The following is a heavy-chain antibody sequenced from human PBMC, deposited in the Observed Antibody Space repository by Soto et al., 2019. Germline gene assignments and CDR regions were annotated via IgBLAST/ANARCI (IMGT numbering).Heavy chain of an antibody. Sequence: ASVKVSCKASGYTFTSYGISWVRQAPGQGLEWMGWISAYNGNTNYAQKLQGRVTMTTDTSTSTAYMELRSLRSDATAVYYCAGSRVVPAANGRYYLDYRAQRTLVSASS. CDR3: AGSRVVPAANGRYYLDY. D-gene: IGHD2-2*01. J-gene: IGHJ4*02. CDR1: GYTFTSYG. CDR2: ISAYNGNT. V-gene: IGHV1-18*01.